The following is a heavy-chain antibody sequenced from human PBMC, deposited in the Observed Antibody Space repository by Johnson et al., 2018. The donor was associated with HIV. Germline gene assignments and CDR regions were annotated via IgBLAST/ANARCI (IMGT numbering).Heavy chain of an antibody. Sequence: QVQLVESGGGVVQPGGSLRLSCVASGFTFSSYAMHWVRLAPGKGLEWVTFIRYDGNNKFYVDSLKGRFTISRDNVKKSLFLQMNGLRADDTAVYYCARDRVYSGSYYSGAFDVWGQGAMVTVSS. V-gene: IGHV3-30*02. D-gene: IGHD1-26*01. J-gene: IGHJ3*01. CDR2: IRYDGNNK. CDR3: ARDRVYSGSYYSGAFDV. CDR1: GFTFSSYA.